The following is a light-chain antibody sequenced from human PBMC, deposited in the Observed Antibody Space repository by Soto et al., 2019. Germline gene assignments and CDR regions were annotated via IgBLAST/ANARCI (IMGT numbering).Light chain of an antibody. V-gene: IGKV1-5*01. Sequence: DIQMTQSPSTLSPSVGDRVTITCRASRSISDWLAWYQQKPGKAPKLLIFDASSLKSGVPSRFSGSGSGTEFTLTISGLQPDDVATYYCLQYSSHSWTFGQGNKVEIK. CDR1: RSISDW. CDR3: LQYSSHSWT. J-gene: IGKJ1*01. CDR2: DAS.